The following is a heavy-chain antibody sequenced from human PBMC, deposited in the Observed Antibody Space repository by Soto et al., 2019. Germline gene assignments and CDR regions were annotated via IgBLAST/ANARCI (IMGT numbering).Heavy chain of an antibody. CDR2: INSDGSST. D-gene: IGHD3-3*01. Sequence: GGSLRLSCAASGFTFSSYWMHWVRQAPGKGLVWVSRINSDGSSTSYADSVKGRFTISRDNAKNTLYLQMNSLRAEDTAVYYCARDHKSYDFWSGYGGMDVWGQGTTVTVSS. CDR3: ARDHKSYDFWSGYGGMDV. CDR1: GFTFSSYW. V-gene: IGHV3-74*01. J-gene: IGHJ6*02.